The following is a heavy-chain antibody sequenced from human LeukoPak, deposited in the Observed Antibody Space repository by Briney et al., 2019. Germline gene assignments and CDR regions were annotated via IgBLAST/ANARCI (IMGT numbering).Heavy chain of an antibody. CDR1: GFPFSSYW. Sequence: PGGSLRLSCVASGFPFSSYWMNWVRQAPGKGLEWGSSISGRGNRTYYADSVKGRFTISRDNSKNTLFLQMNSLRAEDTAVYYCAKNLYCGGGSCYPSALGMDVWGQGTTVTVSS. V-gene: IGHV3-23*01. J-gene: IGHJ6*02. CDR3: AKNLYCGGGSCYPSALGMDV. CDR2: ISGRGNRT. D-gene: IGHD2-15*01.